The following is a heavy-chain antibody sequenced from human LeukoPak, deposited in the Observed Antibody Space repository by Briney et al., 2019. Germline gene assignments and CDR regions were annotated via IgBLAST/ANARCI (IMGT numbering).Heavy chain of an antibody. D-gene: IGHD5-18*01. Sequence: PGGSLRLSCAASGFTFSSYGMHWVRQAPGKGLEWVAVISYDGSNKYYADSVKGRFTISRDNSKNTLYLQMNSLRAEDTAVYYCAKEGGYSYALYGMDVWGQGTTVTVSS. CDR2: ISYDGSNK. CDR1: GFTFSSYG. V-gene: IGHV3-30*18. J-gene: IGHJ6*02. CDR3: AKEGGYSYALYGMDV.